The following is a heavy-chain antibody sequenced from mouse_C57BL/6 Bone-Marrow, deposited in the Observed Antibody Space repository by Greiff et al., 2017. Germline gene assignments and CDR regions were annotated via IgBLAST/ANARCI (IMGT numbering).Heavy chain of an antibody. CDR1: GYTFTSYW. Sequence: VQVVESGAELVKPGASVKLSCKASGYTFTSYWMHWVKQRPGQGLEWIGMIHPNSGSTNYNEKFKSKATLTVDKSSSTAYMQLSSLTSEDSAVYYCARGGLRGYFDVWGTGTTVTVSS. D-gene: IGHD2-4*01. CDR2: IHPNSGST. J-gene: IGHJ1*03. V-gene: IGHV1-64*01. CDR3: ARGGLRGYFDV.